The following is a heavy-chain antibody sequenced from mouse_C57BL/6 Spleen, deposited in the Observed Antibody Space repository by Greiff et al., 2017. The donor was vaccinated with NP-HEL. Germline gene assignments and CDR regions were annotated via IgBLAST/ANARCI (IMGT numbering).Heavy chain of an antibody. Sequence: EVKLQESGPGLVKPSQSLSLTCSVTGYSITSGYYWNWIRQFPGNKLEWMGYISYDGSNNYNPSLKNRISITRDTSKNQFFLKLNSVTTEDTATYYCARPGYYGSSSFAYWGQGTLVTVSA. CDR1: GYSITSGYY. CDR2: ISYDGSN. CDR3: ARPGYYGSSSFAY. V-gene: IGHV3-6*01. J-gene: IGHJ3*01. D-gene: IGHD1-1*01.